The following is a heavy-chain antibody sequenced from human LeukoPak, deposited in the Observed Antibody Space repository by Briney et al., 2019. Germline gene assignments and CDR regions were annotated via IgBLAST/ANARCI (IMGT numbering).Heavy chain of an antibody. J-gene: IGHJ4*02. V-gene: IGHV4-59*01. CDR3: ASLYGGSHFDY. D-gene: IGHD4-23*01. Sequence: SETLSLTCTISGGSISSYYWSWIRQPPGKGLEWIGYIYYSGSTNYNPSLKSRVTISVDTSKNQFSLKLTSMTAADTAVYYRASLYGGSHFDYWGQGTLVTVSS. CDR2: IYYSGST. CDR1: GGSISSYY.